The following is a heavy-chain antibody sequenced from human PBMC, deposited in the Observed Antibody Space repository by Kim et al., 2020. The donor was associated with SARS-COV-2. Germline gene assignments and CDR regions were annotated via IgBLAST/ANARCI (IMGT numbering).Heavy chain of an antibody. Sequence: ADSVKGRFTISRDNAKNTLYLQMNSLRAEDTAVYYCARRAYSGSYYYFDDWGQGTLVTVSS. D-gene: IGHD1-26*01. J-gene: IGHJ4*02. V-gene: IGHV3-74*01. CDR3: ARRAYSGSYYYFDD.